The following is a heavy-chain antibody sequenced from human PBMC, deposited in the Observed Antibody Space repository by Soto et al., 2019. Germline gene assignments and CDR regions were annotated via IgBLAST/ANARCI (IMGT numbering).Heavy chain of an antibody. CDR3: ATGPGHRGY. V-gene: IGHV3-15*01. J-gene: IGHJ4*02. Sequence: PGGSLRLSCTASGLTFRSAWMSWVRQAPGEGLEWLGRIKSYSFGGTIEYAAPAKGRFTISRDDSMDTVYLQMNNLKIEDTGVYYCATGPGHRGYCGQGTLVPVSS. CDR1: GLTFRSAW. CDR2: IKSYSFGGTI. D-gene: IGHD3-10*01.